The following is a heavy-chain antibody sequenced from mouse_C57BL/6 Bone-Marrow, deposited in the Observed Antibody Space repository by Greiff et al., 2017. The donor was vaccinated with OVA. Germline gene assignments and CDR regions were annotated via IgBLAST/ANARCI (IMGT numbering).Heavy chain of an antibody. J-gene: IGHJ2*01. CDR3: ARGPLDY. CDR2: INPSSGYT. Sequence: QVHVKQSGAELASPGASVKLSCKASGYTFTSYTMHWVKQRPGQGLEWIGYINPSSGYTKYNQKFKDKATLTADKSSSTAYMQLSSLTSEDSAVYYCARGPLDYWGQGTTLTVSS. V-gene: IGHV1-4*01. CDR1: GYTFTSYT.